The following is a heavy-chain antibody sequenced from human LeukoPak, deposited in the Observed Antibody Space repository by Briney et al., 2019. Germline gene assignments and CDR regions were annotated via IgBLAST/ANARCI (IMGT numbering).Heavy chain of an antibody. D-gene: IGHD3-22*01. Sequence: GGSLRLSCAVSGITLSNYGMTWVRQAPGKGLEWVAGISDTGGRTNYADSVKGRFTISRDDPKNTLYLQMNSLRAEDTAVYFCAKRGVVIRVILVGFHKEAYYFDSWGQGALVTVSS. J-gene: IGHJ4*02. CDR1: GITLSNYG. V-gene: IGHV3-23*01. CDR3: AKRGVVIRVILVGFHKEAYYFDS. CDR2: ISDTGGRT.